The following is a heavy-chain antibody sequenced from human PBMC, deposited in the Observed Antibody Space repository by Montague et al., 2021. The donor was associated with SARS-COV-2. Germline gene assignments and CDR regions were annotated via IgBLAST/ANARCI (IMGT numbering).Heavy chain of an antibody. V-gene: IGHV3-48*02. J-gene: IGHJ6*02. CDR3: ARERGYCSSTSCYGDFYYGMDV. CDR2: ISSSSYTI. Sequence: SLRLPCAASGFTFSGYGMNWVRQAPGKGLEWVSYISSSSYTIYYADSVKGRFTISRDNAKNSLYLQMNSLRDEDTAVYSCARERGYCSSTSCYGDFYYGMDVWGQGTTVTVSS. D-gene: IGHD2-2*01. CDR1: GFTFSGYG.